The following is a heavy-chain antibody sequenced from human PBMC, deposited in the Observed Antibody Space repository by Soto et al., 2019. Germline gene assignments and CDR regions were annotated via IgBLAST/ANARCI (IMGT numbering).Heavy chain of an antibody. V-gene: IGHV3-33*01. CDR2: IWYDGSNK. CDR3: ARDLMLYGMDV. Sequence: QVQLVESGGGVVQPGRSLRLSCAASGFTFSSYGMHWVRQAPGKGLEWVAVIWYDGSNKYYADSVKGRFTISRDNSKNSLYLQMNSLRAEDTAVYYCARDLMLYGMDVWGQGTTGTVSS. J-gene: IGHJ6*02. CDR1: GFTFSSYG. D-gene: IGHD3-16*01.